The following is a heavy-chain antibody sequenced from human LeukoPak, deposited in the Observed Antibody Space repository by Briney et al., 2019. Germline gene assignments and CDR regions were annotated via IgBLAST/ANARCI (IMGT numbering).Heavy chain of an antibody. Sequence: SETLSLTCTVSGGSIGSYYWSWIRQPPGKGLEWIGYIYYSGSTNYNPSLKSRVTISVDTSKNQFSLKLSSVTAADTAVYYCARHMVRGVEYYGKDVWGQGTTVTVSS. CDR3: ARHMVRGVEYYGKDV. J-gene: IGHJ6*02. CDR2: IYYSGST. CDR1: GGSIGSYY. V-gene: IGHV4-59*08. D-gene: IGHD3-10*01.